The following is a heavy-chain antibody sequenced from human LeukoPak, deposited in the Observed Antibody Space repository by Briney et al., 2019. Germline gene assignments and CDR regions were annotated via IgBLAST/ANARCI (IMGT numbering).Heavy chain of an antibody. CDR3: ARDRIEAAPDAFDI. D-gene: IGHD6-13*01. CDR1: GFTVSSNY. Sequence: GGSLRLSCAASGFTVSSNYMSWVRQPPGKGLEWVSVVYSDDSTYYADSVKGRFTISRDNSKSTLYLQMNSLRAEDTAVYYCARDRIEAAPDAFDIWGQGTMVTVSS. J-gene: IGHJ3*02. V-gene: IGHV3-66*01. CDR2: VYSDDST.